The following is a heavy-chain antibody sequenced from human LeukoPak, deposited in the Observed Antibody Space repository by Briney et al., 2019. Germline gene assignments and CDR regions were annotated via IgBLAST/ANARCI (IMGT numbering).Heavy chain of an antibody. Sequence: SETLSLTCTVSGGSISSGDYYWSWIRQPPGKGLEWIGYIYYSGSTYYNPSLKSRVTISVDTSKNQFSLKLSSVTAADTAVYYCARGLGYCSGGSCRAGRDTNWFDPWGQGTLVTVSS. CDR2: IYYSGST. CDR3: ARGLGYCSGGSCRAGRDTNWFDP. J-gene: IGHJ5*02. V-gene: IGHV4-30-4*01. D-gene: IGHD2-15*01. CDR1: GGSISSGDYY.